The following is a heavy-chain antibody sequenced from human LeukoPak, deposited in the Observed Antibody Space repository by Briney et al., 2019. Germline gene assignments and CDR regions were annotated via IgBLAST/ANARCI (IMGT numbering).Heavy chain of an antibody. D-gene: IGHD5-24*01. V-gene: IGHV4-39*01. J-gene: IGHJ4*02. Sequence: SETLSLTCNVSGGSISSSTYYWGWIRQSPGRGLEWIGSIFYSGSTYYNPSLKSRVTMSVDTSKNQFSLKLSSVTAADTAVYYCARLDGYNYLYYFDYWGQGTLVTVSS. CDR3: ARLDGYNYLYYFDY. CDR2: IFYSGST. CDR1: GGSISSSTYY.